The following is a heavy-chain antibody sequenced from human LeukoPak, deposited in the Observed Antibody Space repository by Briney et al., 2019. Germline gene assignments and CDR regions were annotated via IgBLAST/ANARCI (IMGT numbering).Heavy chain of an antibody. CDR3: ARGLGYCSGGSCLSRWFDL. V-gene: IGHV4-38-2*02. J-gene: IGHJ5*02. Sequence: SETLSLTCSVSGYSISSGYYWAWTRPPPGKGLEWIASIYHSGKSYYNPSLERRVTISGDTAKNQFSLKLSSVTAADTAVYYCARGLGYCSGGSCLSRWFDLWGQGTLVTVSS. D-gene: IGHD2-15*01. CDR1: GYSISSGYY. CDR2: IYHSGKS.